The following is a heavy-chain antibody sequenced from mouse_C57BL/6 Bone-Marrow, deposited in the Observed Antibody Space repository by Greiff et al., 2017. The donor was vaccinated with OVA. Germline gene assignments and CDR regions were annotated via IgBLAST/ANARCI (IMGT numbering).Heavy chain of an antibody. D-gene: IGHD2-2*01. CDR2: IDPENGDT. CDR3: TTWGGYDAAPYWYFDV. V-gene: IGHV14-4*01. Sequence: EVQLQQSGAELVRPGASVKLSCTASGFNIKDDYMHWVKQRPEQGLEWIGWIDPENGDTEYASKFQGKATITTDTSSNTAYLPLSSLTSEDTAVYYCTTWGGYDAAPYWYFDVWGTGTTVTVSS. J-gene: IGHJ1*03. CDR1: GFNIKDDY.